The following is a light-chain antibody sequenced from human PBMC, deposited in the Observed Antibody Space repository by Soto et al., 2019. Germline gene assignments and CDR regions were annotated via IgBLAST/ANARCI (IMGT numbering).Light chain of an antibody. CDR1: SSDVGGYNY. Sequence: QSVLTQPRSVSGSPGQSVTISCTGTSSDVGGYNYVSWYQQHPGKAPKLMIYDVSKRPSGVPDRFSGSKSGNTASLTISGSQAEDEADYYCSSYTSSRAYVFGIGTKVTVL. V-gene: IGLV2-11*01. CDR2: DVS. CDR3: SSYTSSRAYV. J-gene: IGLJ1*01.